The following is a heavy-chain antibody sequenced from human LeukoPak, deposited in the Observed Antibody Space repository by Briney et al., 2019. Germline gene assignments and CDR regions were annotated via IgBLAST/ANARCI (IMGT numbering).Heavy chain of an antibody. Sequence: SETLSLTCPVSGGSISNDYWSWIRQPPGKGLEWIGYIDYTGSTNYNPSLKSRVTISVDTSKNQFSLKLSSVTAADTAVYYCARGVYIAAAQYGYWGQGTLVTVSS. CDR2: IDYTGST. V-gene: IGHV4-59*01. CDR1: GGSISNDY. CDR3: ARGVYIAAAQYGY. J-gene: IGHJ4*02. D-gene: IGHD6-13*01.